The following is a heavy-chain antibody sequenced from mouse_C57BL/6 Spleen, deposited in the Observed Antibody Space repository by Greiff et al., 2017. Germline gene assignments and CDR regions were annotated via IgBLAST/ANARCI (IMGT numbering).Heavy chain of an antibody. CDR1: GYTFTSYW. Sequence: VQLQQPGAELVKPGASVKLSCKASGYTFTSYWMHWVKQRPGQGLEWIGMIHPNSGSTNYNEKFKSKATLTVDKSSSTAYMQLSSLTSDDSAVYYCARGAIYDGYSFDYWGQGTTLTVSS. V-gene: IGHV1-64*01. D-gene: IGHD2-3*01. CDR3: ARGAIYDGYSFDY. J-gene: IGHJ2*01. CDR2: IHPNSGST.